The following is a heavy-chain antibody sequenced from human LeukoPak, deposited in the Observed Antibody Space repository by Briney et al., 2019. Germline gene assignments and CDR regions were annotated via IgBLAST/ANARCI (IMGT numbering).Heavy chain of an antibody. CDR2: ISAYNGNT. Sequence: GASVKVSCKASGYTFISYGISWVRQAPGQGLEWMGWISAYNGNTNYAQKLQGRVTMTTDTSTSTAYMELRSLRSDDTAVYYCARLKFYCGGDCYAADYWGQGTLVTVSS. CDR3: ARLKFYCGGDCYAADY. CDR1: GYTFISYG. J-gene: IGHJ4*02. D-gene: IGHD2-21*02. V-gene: IGHV1-18*01.